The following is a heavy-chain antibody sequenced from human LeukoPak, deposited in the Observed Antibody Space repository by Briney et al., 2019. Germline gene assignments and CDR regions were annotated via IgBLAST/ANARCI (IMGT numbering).Heavy chain of an antibody. J-gene: IGHJ4*02. Sequence: PGGSLRLSCAASGFTFSSYEMNWVRQAPGKGLEWVSYISSSGDAIYYADSVEGRFTISRDDAKNSLYLQMNSLRAEDTAVYYCAREIRYCSGSKCYLFDYWGQGTLVTVSS. CDR2: ISSSGDAI. CDR3: AREIRYCSGSKCYLFDY. D-gene: IGHD2-15*01. CDR1: GFTFSSYE. V-gene: IGHV3-48*03.